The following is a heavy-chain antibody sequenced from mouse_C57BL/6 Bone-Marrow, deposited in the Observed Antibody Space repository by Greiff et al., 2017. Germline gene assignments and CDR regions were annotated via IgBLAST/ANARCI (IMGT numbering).Heavy chain of an antibody. CDR1: GFTFSDAW. J-gene: IGHJ2*01. CDR3: ISGSPMGVFDY. Sequence: EVKLVESGGGLVQPGGSMKLSCAASGFTFSDAWMDWVRQSPEKGLEWVAEIRNKANNHATYYAESVKGRFPIARDDSKSSVYLQMNSLRAEDTGIYDCISGSPMGVFDYWGQGTTLTVSS. D-gene: IGHD2-1*01. CDR2: IRNKANNHAT. V-gene: IGHV6-6*01.